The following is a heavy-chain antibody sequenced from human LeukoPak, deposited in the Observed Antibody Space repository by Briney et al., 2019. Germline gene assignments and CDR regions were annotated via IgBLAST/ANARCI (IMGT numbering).Heavy chain of an antibody. J-gene: IGHJ4*02. CDR1: GYTFTGYY. D-gene: IGHD1-14*01. V-gene: IGHV1-2*02. Sequence: GASVTVSCKASGYTFTGYYMHWVRQAPGQELEWMGWINPNSGGTNYAQKFQGRVTMTRDTSISTAYMELSRLRSDDTAVYYCARDQVSAYFDYWGQGTLVTVSS. CDR3: ARDQVSAYFDY. CDR2: INPNSGGT.